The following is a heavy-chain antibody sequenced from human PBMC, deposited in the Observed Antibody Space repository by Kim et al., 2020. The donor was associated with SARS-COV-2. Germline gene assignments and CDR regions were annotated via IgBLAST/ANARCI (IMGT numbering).Heavy chain of an antibody. CDR1: GFSFGNYS. Sequence: GGSLRLSCSASGFSFGNYSMSWVRQAPGKGLEWVSSISASGRTPYYIDSVKGRFTISRDNSKNTMYLQMNSLTADDTARYYCAKARTWTYGDSWGQGTLV. CDR2: ISASGRTP. D-gene: IGHD3-10*01. V-gene: IGHV3-23*01. CDR3: AKARTWTYGDS. J-gene: IGHJ5*01.